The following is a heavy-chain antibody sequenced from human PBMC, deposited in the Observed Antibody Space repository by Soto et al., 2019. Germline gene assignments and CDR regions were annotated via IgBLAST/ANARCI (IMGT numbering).Heavy chain of an antibody. D-gene: IGHD3-22*01. V-gene: IGHV1-69*01. CDR1: GGTFSSYA. J-gene: IGHJ4*02. CDR2: IIPIFGTA. Sequence: QVQLVQSGAEVKKPGSSVKVSCKASGGTFSSYAISWVRQAPGQGLEWMGGIIPIFGTANYAQKFQGRVTITADESTSTAYMERSSLRSEDTAVYYCARDRRYYDSSGYSHFDYWGQGTLVNVSS. CDR3: ARDRRYYDSSGYSHFDY.